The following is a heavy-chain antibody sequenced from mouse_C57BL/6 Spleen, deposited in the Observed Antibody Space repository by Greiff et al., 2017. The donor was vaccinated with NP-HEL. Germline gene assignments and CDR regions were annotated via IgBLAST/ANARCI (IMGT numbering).Heavy chain of an antibody. Sequence: EVKLMESGPGLVKPSQSLSLTCSVTGYSITSGYYWNWIRQFPGNKLEWMGYISYDGSNNYNPSLKNRISITRDTSKNQFFLKLNSVTTEDTATYYCARADYSNGYFDVWGTGTTVTVSS. D-gene: IGHD2-5*01. CDR3: ARADYSNGYFDV. CDR1: GYSITSGYY. V-gene: IGHV3-6*01. CDR2: ISYDGSN. J-gene: IGHJ1*03.